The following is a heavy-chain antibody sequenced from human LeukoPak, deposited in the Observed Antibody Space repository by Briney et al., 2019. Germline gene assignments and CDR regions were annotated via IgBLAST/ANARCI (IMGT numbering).Heavy chain of an antibody. CDR1: GFTFSNYA. CDR2: ISYDGKKD. J-gene: IGHJ4*02. V-gene: IGHV3-30*04. D-gene: IGHD5-12*01. Sequence: GRSLRLSCAASGFTFSNYAMSWVRQTPDRVLEWVASISYDGKKDFYADSVKGRFTISRDNSKNTLYLQMNSLRAEDTAVYYCAKDRYNFDYWGQGTLVTVSS. CDR3: AKDRYNFDY.